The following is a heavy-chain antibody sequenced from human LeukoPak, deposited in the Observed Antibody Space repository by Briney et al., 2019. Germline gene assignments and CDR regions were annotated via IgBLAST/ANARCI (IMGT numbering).Heavy chain of an antibody. V-gene: IGHV1-46*01. CDR3: ARALSDSSGYYPPEFDY. CDR2: INPSGGST. J-gene: IGHJ4*02. D-gene: IGHD3-22*01. Sequence: GASVKVSCKASGYTFTSYYMHWVRQAPGQGLEWMGIINPSGGSTSYAQKFQGRVTITADKSTSTAYMELSSLRSEDTAVYYCARALSDSSGYYPPEFDYWGQGTLVTVSS. CDR1: GYTFTSYY.